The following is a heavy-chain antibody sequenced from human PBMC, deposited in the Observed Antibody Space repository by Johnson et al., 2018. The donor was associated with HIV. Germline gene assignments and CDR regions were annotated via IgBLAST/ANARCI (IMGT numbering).Heavy chain of an antibody. CDR3: ARGPIADDAFDI. D-gene: IGHD3-16*02. Sequence: QVQLVESGGGVVRPGRSLRLSCAASGFTFSNYPMHWVRQAPGKGLEWVAVISFDGSNKYYTDSVTGRFTISRDNSKNTLYLQMNSLRAEDTAVYFCARGPIADDAFDIWGQGTMVTVSS. CDR2: ISFDGSNK. CDR1: GFTFSNYP. V-gene: IGHV3-30*04. J-gene: IGHJ3*02.